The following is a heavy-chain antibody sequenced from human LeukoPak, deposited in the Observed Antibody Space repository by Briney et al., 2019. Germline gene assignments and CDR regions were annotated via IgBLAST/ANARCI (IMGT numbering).Heavy chain of an antibody. D-gene: IGHD6-13*01. CDR3: ARDRRGIAAAGTDAFDI. CDR2: ISSSSSYI. CDR1: GFSFSVSV. J-gene: IGHJ3*02. Sequence: GGSLRLSCVASGFSFSVSVMSWVRQAAGKGLEWVSSISSSSSYIYYADSVKGRFTISRDNAKNSLYLQMNSLRAEDTAVYYCARDRRGIAAAGTDAFDIWGQGTMVTVSS. V-gene: IGHV3-21*01.